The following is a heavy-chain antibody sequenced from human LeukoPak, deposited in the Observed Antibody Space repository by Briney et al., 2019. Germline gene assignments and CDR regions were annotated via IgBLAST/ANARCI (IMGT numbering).Heavy chain of an antibody. D-gene: IGHD2-2*01. J-gene: IGHJ4*02. CDR3: ARQRGCSSTSCYRFDY. V-gene: IGHV4-38-2*01. Sequence: SETLSLTCAVSGYSISRGYYWGWIRQPPGKGLEWIGSIYHSGSTYYNPSLKSRVTISVDTSKNQFSLKLSSVTAADTAVYYCARQRGCSSTSCYRFDYWGQGTLVTVSS. CDR2: IYHSGST. CDR1: GYSISRGYY.